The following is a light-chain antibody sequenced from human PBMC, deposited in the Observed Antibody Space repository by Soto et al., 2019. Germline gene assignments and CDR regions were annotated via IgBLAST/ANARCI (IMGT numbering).Light chain of an antibody. CDR1: SSNIGNNY. CDR3: GTWDGSLTADV. Sequence: QSVLTQPPSVSAAPGQKVTISCSGSSSNIGNNYVSWYRQFPGTAPKLLIYDNNKRPSGIPDRFSGSKSGTSATLGITGLQTGDEADYYCGTWDGSLTADVFGGGTKLTVL. CDR2: DNN. J-gene: IGLJ3*02. V-gene: IGLV1-51*01.